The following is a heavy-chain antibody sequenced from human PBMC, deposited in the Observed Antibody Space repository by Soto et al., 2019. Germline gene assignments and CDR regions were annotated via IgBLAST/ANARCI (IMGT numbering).Heavy chain of an antibody. V-gene: IGHV1-3*01. CDR3: ASDLSGTYYYYGMDV. J-gene: IGHJ6*02. Sequence: KFQGRVTITRDTSASTAYMELSSLRSEDTAMYYCASDLSGTYYYYGMDVWGQGTTVTVSS. D-gene: IGHD1-26*01.